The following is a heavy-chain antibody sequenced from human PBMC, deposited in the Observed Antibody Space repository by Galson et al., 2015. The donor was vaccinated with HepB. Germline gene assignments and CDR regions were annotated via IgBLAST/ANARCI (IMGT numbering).Heavy chain of an antibody. CDR2: IRSKAYGGTT. J-gene: IGHJ6*02. CDR1: GFTFGGYA. D-gene: IGHD5-12*01. V-gene: IGHV3-49*04. Sequence: SLRLSCAASGFTFGGYAMSWVRQAPGKGLEWVGFIRSKAYGGTTEYAATVKGRFTISRDDSKSIAYLQMNSLKTEDTAVYYCTRVGGGYDWDFYYVMDVWGQGTTVTVSS. CDR3: TRVGGGYDWDFYYVMDV.